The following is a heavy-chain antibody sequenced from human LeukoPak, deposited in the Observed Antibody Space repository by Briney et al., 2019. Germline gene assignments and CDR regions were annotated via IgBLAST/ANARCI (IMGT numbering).Heavy chain of an antibody. V-gene: IGHV3-7*01. CDR1: GFTFSRYW. J-gene: IGHJ6*03. CDR3: AREKEGYCSRTSCYLDYYYYYMDV. CDR2: IKQDGSEK. Sequence: GGSLRLSCAASGFTFSRYWMTWVRQAPGKGLEWVANIKQDGSEKYYVDSVKGRFTISRDNAKNSLYLQMNSLRAEDTAVYYCAREKEGYCSRTSCYLDYYYYYMDVWGKGTTVTISS. D-gene: IGHD2-2*01.